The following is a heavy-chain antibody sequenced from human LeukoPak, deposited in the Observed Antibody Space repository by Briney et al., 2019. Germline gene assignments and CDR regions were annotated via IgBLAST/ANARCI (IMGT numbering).Heavy chain of an antibody. CDR1: GYTFTGYH. V-gene: IGHV1-2*06. D-gene: IGHD6-6*01. J-gene: IGHJ6*02. CDR3: ARDIGAARPSGYYYYGMDV. CDR2: INPNSGDT. Sequence: ASVKVSCKASGYTFTGYHMHWVRQAPGQGLEWMGRINPNSGDTNYAQKFQGRVTMTRDTSISTAYMELSRLRSDDTAVYYCARDIGAARPSGYYYYGMDVWGQGTTVTVSS.